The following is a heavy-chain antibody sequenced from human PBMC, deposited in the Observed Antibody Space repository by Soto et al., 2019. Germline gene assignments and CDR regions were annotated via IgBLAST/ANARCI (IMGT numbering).Heavy chain of an antibody. V-gene: IGHV4-38-2*01. CDR1: GYSIISGYY. CDR2: IYHSGST. CDR3: ARDYYDSSGYYGSKYNWFDP. D-gene: IGHD3-22*01. Sequence: SETLSLTCAVSGYSIISGYYLVWIRHPPGKVLEWVGSIYHSGSTYYNPSLKSRVTISVDTSKNQFSLKLSSVTAADTAVYYCARDYYDSSGYYGSKYNWFDPWGQGTLVTVS. J-gene: IGHJ5*02.